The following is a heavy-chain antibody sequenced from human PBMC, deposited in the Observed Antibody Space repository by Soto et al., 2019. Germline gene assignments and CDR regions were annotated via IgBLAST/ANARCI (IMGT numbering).Heavy chain of an antibody. J-gene: IGHJ3*02. CDR1: EFSLSTRGVG. D-gene: IGHD3-9*01. V-gene: IGHV2-5*02. CDR3: AHFDRPGASHI. CDR2: IYWDDDR. Sequence: VTGTTLGNATQTLSKACHFWEFSLSTRGVGVGWIRQPPGKALEWLALIYWDDDRRYSPSLKNRLTITKDTSKNQVVFTMTNMDPVDTATYYCAHFDRPGASHICCRGTMVTVSS.